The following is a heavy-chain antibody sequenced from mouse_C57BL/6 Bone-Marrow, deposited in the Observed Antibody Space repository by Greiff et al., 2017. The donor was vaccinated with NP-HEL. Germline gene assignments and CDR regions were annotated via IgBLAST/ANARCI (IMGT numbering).Heavy chain of an antibody. D-gene: IGHD1-1*01. CDR2: IYPGDGDT. Sequence: QVQLKESGAELVKPGASVKISCKASGYAFSSYWMNWVKQRPGKGLEWIGQIYPGDGDTNYNGKFKGKATLTADKSSSTAYMQLSSLNSEDSAVXIDARITTVDYFDYWGKGTTLTVSS. CDR1: GYAFSSYW. J-gene: IGHJ2*01. CDR3: ARITTVDYFDY. V-gene: IGHV1-80*01.